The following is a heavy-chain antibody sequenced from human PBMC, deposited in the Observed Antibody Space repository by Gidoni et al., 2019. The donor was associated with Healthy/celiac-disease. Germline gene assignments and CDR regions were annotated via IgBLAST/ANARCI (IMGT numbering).Heavy chain of an antibody. CDR2: IWYDGSNK. CDR3: ARDMDSSGWSEEYNWFDP. D-gene: IGHD6-19*01. Sequence: QVQLVESVGGVVQPGRSLRLSCPASGVTFSSYGMHWVRQAQGKGLEWVAVIWYDGSNKYYADSVKGRFTISRDNSKNTLYLKMNSLRAEDTAVYYCARDMDSSGWSEEYNWFDPWGQGTLVTVSS. CDR1: GVTFSSYG. V-gene: IGHV3-33*01. J-gene: IGHJ5*02.